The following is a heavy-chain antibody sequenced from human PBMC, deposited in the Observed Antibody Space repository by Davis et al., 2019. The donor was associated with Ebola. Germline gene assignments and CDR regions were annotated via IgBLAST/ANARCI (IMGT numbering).Heavy chain of an antibody. CDR3: ATFGRGTRFDY. CDR1: GFTFSSYA. Sequence: GESLKISCAASGFTFSSYAMSWVRQAPGKGLDWVSIIGSDSGGIQYAGSVKGRFTISRDNAKNSLYLQMNSLRDEDTAVYYCATFGRGTRFDYWGQGTLVTVSS. D-gene: IGHD3-10*01. J-gene: IGHJ4*02. CDR2: IGSDSGGI. V-gene: IGHV3-48*02.